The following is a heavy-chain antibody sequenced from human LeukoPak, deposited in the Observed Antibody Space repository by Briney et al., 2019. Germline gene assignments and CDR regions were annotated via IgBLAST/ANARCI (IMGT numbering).Heavy chain of an antibody. D-gene: IGHD2-15*01. J-gene: IGHJ3*02. CDR3: ARERGIVVVVAAYDAFDI. V-gene: IGHV3-21*01. CDR2: ISSSSYI. CDR1: GFTFSSYS. Sequence: GGSLRLSCAASGFTFSSYSMNWVRQAPGKGLEWVSSISSSSYIYYADSVKGRFTISRDNAKNSLYLQMNSLGAEDTAVYYCARERGIVVVVAAYDAFDIWGQGTMVTVSS.